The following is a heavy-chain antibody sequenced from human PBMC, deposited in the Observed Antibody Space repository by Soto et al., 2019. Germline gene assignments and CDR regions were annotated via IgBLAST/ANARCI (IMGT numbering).Heavy chain of an antibody. J-gene: IGHJ5*02. Sequence: GGSLRLSCAASGFTFSSYSMNWVRQAPGKGLEWVSSISSSSSYIYYADSVKGRFTISRDNAKNSLYLQMNSLRAEDTAVYYCARGVWDSSGYYPNSWFDPWGQGTLVTVSS. CDR2: ISSSSSYI. D-gene: IGHD3-22*01. V-gene: IGHV3-21*01. CDR1: GFTFSSYS. CDR3: ARGVWDSSGYYPNSWFDP.